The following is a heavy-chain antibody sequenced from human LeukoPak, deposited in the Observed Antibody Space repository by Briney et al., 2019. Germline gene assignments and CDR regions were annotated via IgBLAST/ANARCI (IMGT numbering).Heavy chain of an antibody. CDR1: GGSISSYY. CDR3: ARVGYDSSGYYYGSLDY. J-gene: IGHJ4*02. Sequence: PSETLSLTCTVSGGSISSYYWSWIRQPPGKGLEWIGYIYYSGSTNYNPSLKSRVTISVDTSKNQFSLKLSSVTAADTAVYYCARVGYDSSGYYYGSLDYWGQGTLVTVSS. V-gene: IGHV4-59*01. D-gene: IGHD3-22*01. CDR2: IYYSGST.